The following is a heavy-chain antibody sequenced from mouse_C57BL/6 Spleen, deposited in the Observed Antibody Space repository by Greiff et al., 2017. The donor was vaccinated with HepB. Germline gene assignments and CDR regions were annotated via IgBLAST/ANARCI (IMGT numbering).Heavy chain of an antibody. V-gene: IGHV3-6*01. CDR1: GYSITSGYY. CDR2: ISYDGSN. J-gene: IGHJ1*03. Sequence: EVQLQQSGPGLVKPSQSLSLTCSVTGYSITSGYYWNWIRQFPGNKLEWMGYISYDGSNNYNPSLKNRISITRDTSKNQFFLKLNSVTTEDTATYYCARDKTTVVANWYFDVWGTGTTVTVSS. CDR3: ARDKTTVVANWYFDV. D-gene: IGHD1-1*01.